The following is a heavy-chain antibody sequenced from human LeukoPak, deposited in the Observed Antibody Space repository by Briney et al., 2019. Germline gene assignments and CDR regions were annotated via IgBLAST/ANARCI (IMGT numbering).Heavy chain of an antibody. CDR2: INGDGSTT. J-gene: IGHJ4*02. D-gene: IGHD5-12*01. V-gene: IGHV3-74*01. CDR1: GFTFRTPW. Sequence: PGGSLRLSCAASGFTFRTPWMHWVRQAPGKGLVWVSRINGDGSTTNYADSVKGRFTISRDNAENTLYLQMNSLRAEDTAVYYCVRAIVYSAYDYLGYWGQGSLVTVSS. CDR3: VRAIVYSAYDYLGY.